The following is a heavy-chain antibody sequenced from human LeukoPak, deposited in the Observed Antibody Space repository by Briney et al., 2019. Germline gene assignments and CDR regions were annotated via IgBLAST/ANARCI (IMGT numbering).Heavy chain of an antibody. D-gene: IGHD2-21*02. CDR2: ISGSGGST. J-gene: IGHJ4*02. V-gene: IGHV3-23*01. CDR3: ANVVTPDYYFDY. CDR1: GFTFSSYA. Sequence: GGSLILSCAASGFTFSSYAMSWVRQAPGKGLEWVSAISGSGGSTYYADSVKGRFTISRDNSKNTLYLQMNSLRAEDTAVYYCANVVTPDYYFDYWGQGTLVTVSS.